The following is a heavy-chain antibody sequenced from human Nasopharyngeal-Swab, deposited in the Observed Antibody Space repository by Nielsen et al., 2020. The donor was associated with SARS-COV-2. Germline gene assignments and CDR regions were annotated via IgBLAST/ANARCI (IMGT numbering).Heavy chain of an antibody. V-gene: IGHV3-9*02. J-gene: IGHJ6*02. D-gene: IGHD3-10*01. CDR3: AKDTSITMVRGADYYYYGMDV. CDR1: GFTSDDYA. Sequence: GGSLRPSCAPSGFTSDDYAMHWVRQAPGKGLEWVSGISWNSGSIGYADSVKGRFTISRDNANTSLYLQMNSLRAEDTALYYCAKDTSITMVRGADYYYYGMDVWGQGTTVTVSS. CDR2: ISWNSGSI.